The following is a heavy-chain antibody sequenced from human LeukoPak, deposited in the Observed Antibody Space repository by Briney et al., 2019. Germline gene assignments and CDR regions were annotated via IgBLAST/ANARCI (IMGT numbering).Heavy chain of an antibody. CDR1: GFTFSNYA. CDR3: GEGGFGTVGDY. D-gene: IGHD3-10*01. J-gene: IGHJ4*02. V-gene: IGHV3-23*01. Sequence: GGSLRLSCEASGFTFSNYAMNWVRQAPGKGLEWVSVISGSGDNIIYADSLKGRFTISRDNSKSILYLQMNSLRAEDTAVYYWGEGGFGTVGDYWGQGTLVTVSS. CDR2: ISGSGDNI.